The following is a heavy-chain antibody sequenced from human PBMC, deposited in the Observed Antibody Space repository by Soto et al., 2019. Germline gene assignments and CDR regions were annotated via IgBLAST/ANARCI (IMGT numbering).Heavy chain of an antibody. V-gene: IGHV1-69*13. Sequence: SVKVSCKASGYTFTSYAISWVRQAPGQGLEWMGGIIPIFGTANYAQKFQGRVTITADESTSTAYMELSSLRSEDTAVYYCARESTGGPYFDYWGQGTLVTVSS. D-gene: IGHD2-15*01. J-gene: IGHJ4*02. CDR2: IIPIFGTA. CDR1: GYTFTSYA. CDR3: ARESTGGPYFDY.